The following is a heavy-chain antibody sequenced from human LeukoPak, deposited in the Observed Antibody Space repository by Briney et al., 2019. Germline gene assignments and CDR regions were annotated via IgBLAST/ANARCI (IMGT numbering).Heavy chain of an antibody. J-gene: IGHJ6*02. V-gene: IGHV3-21*01. CDR3: ARDMDV. Sequence: GQSLRLSCAASGFIFSSYSMNWVRQAPGKGLEWVSSISSISAYIYYADSVKGRFTISRDNAKNSLYLQMNSLRAEDTAVYYCARDMDVWGQGNTVTVSS. CDR1: GFIFSSYS. CDR2: ISSISAYI.